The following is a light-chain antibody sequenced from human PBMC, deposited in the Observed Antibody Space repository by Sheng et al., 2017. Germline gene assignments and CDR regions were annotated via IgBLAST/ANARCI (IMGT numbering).Light chain of an antibody. V-gene: IGLV2-14*03. J-gene: IGLJ1*01. CDR1: SSDIGAHDF. CDR2: MSL. CDR3: TSYTNXFTYV. Sequence: QSALTQPASVSGSPGQSITISCTGTSSDIGAHDFVSWYQQHPGKAPKSLFIMSLIGPQGFLLASLAPSLATLPPSPSRGVQAEDEADYYCTSYTNXFTYVFGTGTKVTV.